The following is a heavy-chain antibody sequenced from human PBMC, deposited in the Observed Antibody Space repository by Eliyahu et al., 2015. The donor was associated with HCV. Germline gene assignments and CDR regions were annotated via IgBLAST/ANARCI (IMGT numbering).Heavy chain of an antibody. D-gene: IGHD1-1*01. CDR3: AVGTGHPPXLQH. CDR1: GFTFSRYG. CDR2: VSPDGSLQ. Sequence: QVHLVESGGGVVQPGRSLRLSCEASGFTFSRYGIHXVRQAPGKGLEWVXVVSPDGSLQYYADSVKGRFTISRDNSKNTMYMQMDSLRVEDTAMYYCAVGTGHPPXLQHWGQGTPVTVSS. J-gene: IGHJ1*01. V-gene: IGHV3-30*03.